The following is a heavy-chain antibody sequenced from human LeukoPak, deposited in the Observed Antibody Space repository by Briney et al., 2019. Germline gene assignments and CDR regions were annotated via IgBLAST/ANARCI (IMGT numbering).Heavy chain of an antibody. D-gene: IGHD4-17*01. J-gene: IGHJ4*02. CDR3: ARDRLHYGEYEKTLDY. Sequence: GGSLRLSCAASGFTFSSYSMTWVRQAPGRGLEWVSYITYSSSTIYYADSVKGRFTISRDNAKNSLYLQMNSLRVDDTAVYYCARDRLHYGEYEKTLDYWGQGTLVTVSS. CDR1: GFTFSSYS. CDR2: ITYSSSTI. V-gene: IGHV3-48*01.